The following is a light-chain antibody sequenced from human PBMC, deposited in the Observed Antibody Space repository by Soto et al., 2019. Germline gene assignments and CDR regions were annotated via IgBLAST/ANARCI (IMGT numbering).Light chain of an antibody. CDR2: AAS. J-gene: IGKJ1*01. Sequence: IQMTQSPSSLSASVGDRVTISCRASQGIGNALGWYQQKPGKAPKLLIYAASSLQSGVPSRLSGSGSGTDFTLTISSLKPEDFETYYCQQSYSTPWTFGQGTKVDIK. V-gene: IGKV1-39*01. CDR3: QQSYSTPWT. CDR1: QGIGNA.